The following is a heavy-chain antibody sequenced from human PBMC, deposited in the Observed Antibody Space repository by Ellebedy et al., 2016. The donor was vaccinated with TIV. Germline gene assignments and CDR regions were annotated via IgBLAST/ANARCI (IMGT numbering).Heavy chain of an antibody. CDR2: ISYDAKQT. D-gene: IGHD6-19*01. CDR3: ARDGTVAASDY. J-gene: IGHJ4*02. Sequence: PGGSLRLSCAASGFTFSDFGMNWVRQAPGKGLEWVAIISYDAKQTFYADSVRGRFTSSIDNSKSTLYLRMNRLRPEDTAVYYCARDGTVAASDYWGQGTLVTVSS. V-gene: IGHV3-30*01. CDR1: GFTFSDFG.